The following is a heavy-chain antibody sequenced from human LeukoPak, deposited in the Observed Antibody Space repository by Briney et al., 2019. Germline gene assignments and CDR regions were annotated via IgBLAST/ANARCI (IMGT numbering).Heavy chain of an antibody. V-gene: IGHV3-23*01. CDR2: ISGSGGST. J-gene: IGHJ4*02. Sequence: GGSLRLSCAASGFTFSSYAMSWVRQAPGKALEWVSAISGSGGSTYYADSVKGRFTISRDNSKNTLYLQMNSLRAEDTAVYCCACLIARYDILTGYYRDWGQGTLVTVSS. CDR1: GFTFSSYA. D-gene: IGHD3-9*01. CDR3: ACLIARYDILTGYYRD.